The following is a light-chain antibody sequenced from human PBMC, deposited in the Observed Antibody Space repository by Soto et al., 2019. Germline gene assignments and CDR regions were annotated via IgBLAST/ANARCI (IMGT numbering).Light chain of an antibody. CDR3: CSYAGSXXXV. J-gene: IGLJ3*02. V-gene: IGLV2-23*01. Sequence: QSALTQPASVSGSPGQSITISCTGTSSDVGSYNLVSWYQQHPGKAPKLMIYEGSKRPSGVSNRFSGSKSGNTASLTISGLQAEDEADYYCCSYAGSXXXVFGGGT. CDR1: SSDVGSYNL. CDR2: EGS.